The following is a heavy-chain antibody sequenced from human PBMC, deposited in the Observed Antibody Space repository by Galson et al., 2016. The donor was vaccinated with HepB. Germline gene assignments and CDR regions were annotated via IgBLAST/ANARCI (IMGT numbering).Heavy chain of an antibody. Sequence: SLRLSCAASGFTFDNYAMHWVRQVPGKGLEWVSGISGNSGSIGFADSVKGRFTISRDNAKNSLYLQMNSLRTEDTALYYCASLGGGSYTAYGFDIWGQGTMVTVSS. CDR2: ISGNSGSI. CDR3: ASLGGGSYTAYGFDI. V-gene: IGHV3-9*01. CDR1: GFTFDNYA. J-gene: IGHJ3*02. D-gene: IGHD1-26*01.